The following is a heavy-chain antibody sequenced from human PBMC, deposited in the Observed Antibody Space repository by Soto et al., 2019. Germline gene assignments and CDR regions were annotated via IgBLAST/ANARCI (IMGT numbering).Heavy chain of an antibody. D-gene: IGHD6-19*01. Sequence: GGSLRLSCAASGFTFSSYAMSWVRQAPGKGLEWVSAISGSGGSTYYADSVKGRFTISRDNSKNTLYLQMNSLRAEDTAVYYCAKVRGYSSGWIRTYYFDYWGQGTLVTVSS. V-gene: IGHV3-23*01. J-gene: IGHJ4*02. CDR1: GFTFSSYA. CDR3: AKVRGYSSGWIRTYYFDY. CDR2: ISGSGGST.